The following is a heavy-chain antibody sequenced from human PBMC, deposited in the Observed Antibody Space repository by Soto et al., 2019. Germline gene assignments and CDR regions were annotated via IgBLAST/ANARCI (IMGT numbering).Heavy chain of an antibody. V-gene: IGHV4-31*03. D-gene: IGHD5-18*01. J-gene: IGHJ4*02. Sequence: PSETLSLTCTVSIGSINSGGYCWSWIRQHPGKGLDWIGCISYGGSTSYNPSLKSRVTISVDTSKNQFSLKLTSVTTADTAVYYCSRGILVWGQGALVTVSS. CDR1: IGSINSGGYC. CDR3: SRGILV. CDR2: ISYGGST.